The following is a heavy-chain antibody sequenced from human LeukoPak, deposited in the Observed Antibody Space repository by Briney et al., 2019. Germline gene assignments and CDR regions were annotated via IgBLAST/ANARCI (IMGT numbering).Heavy chain of an antibody. Sequence: GGSLRLSCAASGFTFDDYAMHWVRQAPGKGLEWVSGISWNSNSMGYADSVRGRFTISRDNAKNSLYLQMNSLRAEDTAVYYCAKDRYDFWSGYPNGGQDYWGQGTLVTVSS. CDR1: GFTFDDYA. CDR3: AKDRYDFWSGYPNGGQDY. J-gene: IGHJ4*02. V-gene: IGHV3-9*01. D-gene: IGHD3-3*01. CDR2: ISWNSNSM.